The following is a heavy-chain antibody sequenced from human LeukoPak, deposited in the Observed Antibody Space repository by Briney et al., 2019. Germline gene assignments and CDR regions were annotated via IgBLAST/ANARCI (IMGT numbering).Heavy chain of an antibody. CDR2: ISDSGGRT. CDR3: AKDPLGPIAAAGPFDY. J-gene: IGHJ4*02. D-gene: IGHD6-13*01. V-gene: IGHV3-23*01. CDR1: GITLSNYG. Sequence: TGGSLRLSCAVSGITLSNYGMSWVRQAPGKGLEWVAGISDSGGRTNYADSVKGRFTISRDNSKNTLYLQMNSLRAEDTAVYYCAKDPLGPIAAAGPFDYWGQGTLVTVSS.